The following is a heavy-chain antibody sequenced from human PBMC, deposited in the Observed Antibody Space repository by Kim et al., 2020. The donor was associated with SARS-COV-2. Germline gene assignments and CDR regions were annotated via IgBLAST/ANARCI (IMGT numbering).Heavy chain of an antibody. CDR1: GGSISSSSYY. D-gene: IGHD3-22*01. Sequence: SETLSLTCTVSGGSISSSSYYWGWIRQPPGKGLEWIGSIYYSGITYYNLSLKSRVTISVDTSKNQFSLKLSSVTAADTAVYYCARLPRLDTSGGYAMDVWSQGTTVTVSS. CDR2: IYYSGIT. V-gene: IGHV4-39*01. CDR3: ARLPRLDTSGGYAMDV. J-gene: IGHJ6*02.